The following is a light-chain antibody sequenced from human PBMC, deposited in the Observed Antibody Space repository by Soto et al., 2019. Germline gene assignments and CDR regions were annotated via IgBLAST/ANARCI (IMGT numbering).Light chain of an antibody. CDR1: QSVSSN. V-gene: IGKV3-15*01. CDR3: QQYDDWPPT. CDR2: DAS. J-gene: IGKJ1*01. Sequence: EIVMTQSPATLSVSPWERATLSCMASQSVSSNLAWYQQKPGQAPRLLIYDASGRAGSVPARLSGSGSGTEFTLTISSLQSEDFAVYFCQQYDDWPPTSGQGTKV.